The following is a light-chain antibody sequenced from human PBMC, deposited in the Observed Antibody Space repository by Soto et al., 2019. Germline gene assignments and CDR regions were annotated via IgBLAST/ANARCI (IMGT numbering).Light chain of an antibody. CDR2: EVS. V-gene: IGLV2-14*01. CDR3: CSYTSSSTLV. CDR1: SSDVGGYNY. J-gene: IGLJ2*01. Sequence: QSALTQPASVSGSPGQSITISCTGTSSDVGGYNYVSWYQQHPGKAPKLMIYEVSNRPSGVFNRFSGSKSGNTASLTISGLQAEDEADYYCCSYTSSSTLVFGGGTKLTVL.